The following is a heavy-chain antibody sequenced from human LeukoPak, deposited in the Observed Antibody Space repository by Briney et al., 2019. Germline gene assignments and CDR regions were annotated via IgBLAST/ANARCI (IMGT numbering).Heavy chain of an antibody. CDR1: GFTFSSYA. V-gene: IGHV3-23*01. D-gene: IGHD4-17*01. CDR2: ISGSGGIT. CDR3: AFNGRDYVRGWWDY. J-gene: IGHJ4*02. Sequence: GGSLRLSCAASGFTFSSYAMTWVRQAPGKGLEWVSAISGSGGITNYADSVTGRFTISRDNSKNTLFLQMNSLRAEDTAVYHCAFNGRDYVRGWWDYWGQGTLVTVSS.